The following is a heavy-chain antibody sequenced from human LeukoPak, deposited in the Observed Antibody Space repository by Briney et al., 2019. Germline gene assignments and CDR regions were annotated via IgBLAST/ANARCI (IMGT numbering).Heavy chain of an antibody. D-gene: IGHD6-13*01. J-gene: IGHJ4*02. CDR3: ARADSSSWYYFDY. CDR2: INPNSGGT. Sequence: ASVKVSRKASGYTFTSYDINWVRQAPGQGLEWMGWINPNSGGTNYAQKFQGRVTMTRDTSISTAYMELSRLRSDDTAVYYCARADSSSWYYFDYWGQGNLVTVSS. V-gene: IGHV1-2*02. CDR1: GYTFTSYD.